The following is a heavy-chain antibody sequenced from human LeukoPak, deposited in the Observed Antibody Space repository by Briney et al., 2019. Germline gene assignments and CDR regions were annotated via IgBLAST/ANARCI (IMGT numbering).Heavy chain of an antibody. D-gene: IGHD6-13*01. J-gene: IGHJ4*02. CDR1: GFTFSDSF. Sequence: PAGGSLRLSCAASGFTFSDSFMSWVRQAPGKGLEWVVRSRNKADSYTAEYAASVKGRFTISRDESKNSLYLQISSLETEDAAVYYCATSSWYRLAYWGQGSLVTVSS. V-gene: IGHV3-72*01. CDR2: SRNKADSYTA. CDR3: ATSSWYRLAY.